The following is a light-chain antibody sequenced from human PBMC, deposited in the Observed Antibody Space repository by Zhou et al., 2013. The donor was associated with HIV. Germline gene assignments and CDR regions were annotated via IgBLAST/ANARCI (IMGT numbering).Light chain of an antibody. Sequence: DIQMTQSPSSVSASVGDRVTTTCRASQDISGWLAWYQQNPGKAPRLLIYDASGLQSGVPSRFSGSGSGTDYTLTISSLQPEDFATYYCQQAHSFPYTFGQGTKLETK. CDR1: QDISGW. CDR3: QQAHSFPYT. CDR2: DAS. J-gene: IGKJ2*01. V-gene: IGKV1-12*01.